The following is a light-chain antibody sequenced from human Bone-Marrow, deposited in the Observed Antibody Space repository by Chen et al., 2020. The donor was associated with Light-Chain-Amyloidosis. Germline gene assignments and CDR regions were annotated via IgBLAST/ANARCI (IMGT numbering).Light chain of an antibody. CDR1: NIGSTS. J-gene: IGLJ3*02. V-gene: IGLV3-21*02. CDR3: QVWDRSSDRPV. Sequence: SYVLTQPSSVSVAPGQTATIACGGNNIGSTSVHWYQQTPGQAPLLVVYDDSDRPSGIPERLSGSNSGNTATLRSSRVEAGDEADYYCQVWDRSSDRPVFGGGTKLTVL. CDR2: DDS.